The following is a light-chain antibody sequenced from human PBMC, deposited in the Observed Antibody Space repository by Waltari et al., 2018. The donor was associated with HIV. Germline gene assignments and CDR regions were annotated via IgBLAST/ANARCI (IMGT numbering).Light chain of an antibody. CDR3: QQYSSYPLT. CDR1: QGISSY. Sequence: DIQMTQSPSSLSASVGDRVTINCRASQGISSYLAWFQQKPGKAPKSLIYGASSLQSGVPSNFSGSGSGTDFTLTINGLQPEDFATYYCQQYSSYPLTFGGGTTVEIK. CDR2: GAS. J-gene: IGKJ4*01. V-gene: IGKV1-16*02.